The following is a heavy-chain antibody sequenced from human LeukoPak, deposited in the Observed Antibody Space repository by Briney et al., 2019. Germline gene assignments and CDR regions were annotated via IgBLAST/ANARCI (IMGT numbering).Heavy chain of an antibody. Sequence: ASVKVSCKASGYTFTSYGISWVRQAPGQGLEWMGWISAYNGNTNYAQKLQGRVTMTTDTSTSRAYMELRSLRSDDTAVYYCARVTVDYYDSRGAFDIWGQGTMVTVSS. CDR1: GYTFTSYG. J-gene: IGHJ3*02. D-gene: IGHD3-22*01. CDR2: ISAYNGNT. V-gene: IGHV1-18*01. CDR3: ARVTVDYYDSRGAFDI.